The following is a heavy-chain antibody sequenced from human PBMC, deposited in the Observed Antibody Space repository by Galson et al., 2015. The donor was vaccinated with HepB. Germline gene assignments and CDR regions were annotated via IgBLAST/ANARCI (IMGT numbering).Heavy chain of an antibody. CDR1: GGSISSSSYY. CDR2: IYYSGST. J-gene: IGHJ4*02. D-gene: IGHD4-23*01. V-gene: IGHV4-39*01. Sequence: ETLSLTCTVSGGSISSSSYYWGWIRQPPGKGLEWIGSIYYSGSTYYNPSLKSRVTISVDTSKNQFSLKLSSVTAADTAVYYCARQPGTTVVTPFFDYWGQGTLVTVSS. CDR3: ARQPGTTVVTPFFDY.